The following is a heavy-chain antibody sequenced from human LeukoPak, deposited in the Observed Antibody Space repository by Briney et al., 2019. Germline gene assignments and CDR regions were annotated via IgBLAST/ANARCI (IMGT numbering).Heavy chain of an antibody. CDR2: INPNSGGT. CDR1: GYTFTDYY. D-gene: IGHD1-26*01. J-gene: IGHJ4*02. Sequence: ASVKVSCKASGYTFTDYYMHWVRQAPGQGLEWMGWINPNSGGTNYAQKFQGRVTMTRDTSISTAYMELSRLRSDDTAVYYCARDPGSYYNEIDYWGQGTLVTVSS. V-gene: IGHV1-2*02. CDR3: ARDPGSYYNEIDY.